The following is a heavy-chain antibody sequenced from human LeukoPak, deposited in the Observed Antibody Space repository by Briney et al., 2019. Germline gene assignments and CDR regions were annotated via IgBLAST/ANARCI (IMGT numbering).Heavy chain of an antibody. CDR2: IYHIGST. Sequence: SETLSLTCAVSGGSISSGGYSWSWIRQPPGKGLEWIGYIYHIGSTYYNPSLKSRVTISVDRSKNQFSLKLTSVTAADTAVYYCARDGPYCGGDCYSSYYYYGMDVWGQGTTVTVSS. J-gene: IGHJ6*02. D-gene: IGHD2-21*02. V-gene: IGHV4-30-2*01. CDR3: ARDGPYCGGDCYSSYYYYGMDV. CDR1: GGSISSGGYS.